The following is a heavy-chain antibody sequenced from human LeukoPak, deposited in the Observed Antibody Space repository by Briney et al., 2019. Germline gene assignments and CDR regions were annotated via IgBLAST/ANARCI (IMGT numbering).Heavy chain of an antibody. CDR1: GGSISSYY. CDR2: TYTSGST. J-gene: IGHJ4*02. CDR3: ARGNGDYALNYFDY. Sequence: SETLSLTCTVSGGSISSYYWSWIRQPAGKGLEWIGRTYTSGSTNYNPSLKSRVTMSVDTSKNQFSLKLSSVTAADTAVYYCARGNGDYALNYFDYWGQGTLVTVSS. D-gene: IGHD4-17*01. V-gene: IGHV4-4*07.